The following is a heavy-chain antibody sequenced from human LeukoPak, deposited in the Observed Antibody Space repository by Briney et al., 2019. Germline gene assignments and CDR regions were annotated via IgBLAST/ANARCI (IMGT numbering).Heavy chain of an antibody. J-gene: IGHJ4*02. CDR1: GFTFSSYG. D-gene: IGHD4-23*01. CDR3: AKGSDYGGAIDY. Sequence: GGSLRLSCAASGFTFSSYGMHWVRQAPGKGLEWVAVISYDGSNKYYADSVKGRFTISRDNSKNTLYLQMNSLRAEDTAVYYCAKGSDYGGAIDYWGQGTLVTVSS. CDR2: ISYDGSNK. V-gene: IGHV3-30*18.